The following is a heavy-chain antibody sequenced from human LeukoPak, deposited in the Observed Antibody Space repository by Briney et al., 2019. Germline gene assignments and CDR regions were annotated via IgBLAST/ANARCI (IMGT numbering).Heavy chain of an antibody. CDR2: ISGSGGST. CDR3: AKRDRRITMIVVDHDY. V-gene: IGHV3-23*01. CDR1: GFTFSSYA. Sequence: PGGSLRLSCEASGFTFSSYAMSWVRQAPGKGLEWVSAISGSGGSTYYADSVKGRVTISRDNSKTTLYLDMNSLRAEDTAVYYCAKRDRRITMIVVDHDYWGQGTLVTVSS. D-gene: IGHD3-22*01. J-gene: IGHJ4*02.